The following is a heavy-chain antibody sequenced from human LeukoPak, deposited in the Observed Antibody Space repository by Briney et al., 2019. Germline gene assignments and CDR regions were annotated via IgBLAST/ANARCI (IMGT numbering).Heavy chain of an antibody. J-gene: IGHJ6*02. Sequence: SGTLSLTCTVSGGSISSYYWSWIRPPPGKGLEWIGYIYNSGSTNYNPSLKSRVTISVDTSKNQFSLKLSSVTAADTAVYYCATAYYYYHGLDVWGQGTTVTVSS. CDR2: IYNSGST. CDR1: GGSISSYY. V-gene: IGHV4-59*08. CDR3: ATAYYYYHGLDV.